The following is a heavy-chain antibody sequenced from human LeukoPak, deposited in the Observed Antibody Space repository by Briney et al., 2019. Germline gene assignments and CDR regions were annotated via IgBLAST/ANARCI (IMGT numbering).Heavy chain of an antibody. CDR2: MNPNSGNT. V-gene: IGHV1-8*01. D-gene: IGHD3-10*01. CDR3: ARVDDYYGSGSYGFDY. Sequence: GALVKVSCKASGYTFTSYDINWVRQATGQGLEWMGWMNPNSGNTGYAQKFQGRVTMTRNTSISTAYMELSSLRSEDTAVYYCARVDDYYGSGSYGFDYWGQGTLVTVSS. J-gene: IGHJ4*02. CDR1: GYTFTSYD.